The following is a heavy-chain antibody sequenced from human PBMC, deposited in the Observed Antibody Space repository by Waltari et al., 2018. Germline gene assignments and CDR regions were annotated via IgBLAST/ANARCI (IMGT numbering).Heavy chain of an antibody. CDR3: AIVVVIRSYYYGMDV. Sequence: QVQMVQSGAEVKKPGASVKVSCQASGYTFTGYYIHWVRQAPGQGLEWMGGIIPIFGTANYAQKFQGRVTITADESTSTAYMELSSLRSEDTAVYYCAIVVVIRSYYYGMDVWGQGTTVTVSS. CDR2: IIPIFGTA. V-gene: IGHV1-69*01. CDR1: GYTFTGYY. D-gene: IGHD3-22*01. J-gene: IGHJ6*02.